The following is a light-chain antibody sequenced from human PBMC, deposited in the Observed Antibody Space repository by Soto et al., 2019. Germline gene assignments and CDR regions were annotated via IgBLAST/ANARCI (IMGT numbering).Light chain of an antibody. CDR3: QQYNSHSPRT. CDR1: QSISSW. Sequence: DIQMTQSPSTLSASVGDRVTITCRASQSISSWLAWYQQKAGKAPKLLIYKASSLESGVPSRFSGSGSGTEFTLTISSLQPDDFATYYCQQYNSHSPRTFGQGTKVEIK. J-gene: IGKJ1*01. V-gene: IGKV1-5*03. CDR2: KAS.